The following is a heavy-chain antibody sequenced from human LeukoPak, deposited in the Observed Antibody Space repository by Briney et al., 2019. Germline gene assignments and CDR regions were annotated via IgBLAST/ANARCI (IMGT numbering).Heavy chain of an antibody. CDR2: IWYDGSKK. CDR3: AKVKYSYGSGIVDY. D-gene: IGHD5-18*01. V-gene: IGHV3-33*06. J-gene: IGHJ4*02. Sequence: GGSLRLSCAASGFTFSSYGMHWVRQAPGKGLEGVAVIWYDGSKKYYADSVKGRFTISRDNSKNTLYLQMNSLRAEDTAVYYCAKVKYSYGSGIVDYWGPGTLVTVSS. CDR1: GFTFSSYG.